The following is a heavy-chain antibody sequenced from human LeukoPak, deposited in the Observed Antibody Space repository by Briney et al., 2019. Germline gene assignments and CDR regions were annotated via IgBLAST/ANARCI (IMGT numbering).Heavy chain of an antibody. V-gene: IGHV4-4*07. CDR1: GGSISSYY. CDR2: IYTSGST. Sequence: PSETLSLTCTVSGGSISSYYSSWIRQPAGKGLEWIGRIYTSGSTNYNPSLKSRVTMSVDTSKNQFSLKLSSVTAADTAVYYCARVTYYYDSSEAFDIWGQGTMVTVSS. D-gene: IGHD3-22*01. J-gene: IGHJ3*02. CDR3: ARVTYYYDSSEAFDI.